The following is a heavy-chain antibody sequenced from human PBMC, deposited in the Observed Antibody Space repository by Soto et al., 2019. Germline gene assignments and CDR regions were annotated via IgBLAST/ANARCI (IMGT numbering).Heavy chain of an antibody. CDR2: IYYSGST. V-gene: IGHV4-31*03. Sequence: QVQLQESGPGLVKPSQTLSLTCTVSGGSISSGGYYLSWIRQHPGKGLEGIGYIYYSGSTHYNPSLKSRVTISVDTSQNQFSLKLSSVTAAGTAVYYCARWGPLLWFGELSHWGQGTLVTVSS. J-gene: IGHJ4*02. CDR3: ARWGPLLWFGELSH. D-gene: IGHD3-10*01. CDR1: GGSISSGGYY.